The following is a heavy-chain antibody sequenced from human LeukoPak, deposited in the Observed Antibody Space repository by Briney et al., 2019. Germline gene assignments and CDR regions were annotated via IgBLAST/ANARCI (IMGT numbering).Heavy chain of an antibody. J-gene: IGHJ4*02. CDR3: GRVSGSYYLDY. Sequence: GGSLRLSCAASGFTVSSNYMSWVRQAPGKGLEWVSVIYSGGSTYYADSVKGRFTISRDNSKNTLCLQMNSLRAEDTAVYYCGRVSGSYYLDYWGQGTLVTVSS. D-gene: IGHD1-26*01. CDR1: GFTVSSNY. CDR2: IYSGGST. V-gene: IGHV3-53*01.